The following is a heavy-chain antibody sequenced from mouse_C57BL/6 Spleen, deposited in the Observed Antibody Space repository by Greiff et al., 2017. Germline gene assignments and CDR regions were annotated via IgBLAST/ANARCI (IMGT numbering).Heavy chain of an antibody. J-gene: IGHJ1*03. V-gene: IGHV1-80*01. CDR2: IYPGDGDT. D-gene: IGHD1-1*01. Sequence: QVQLQQSGAELVKPGASVKISCKASGYAFSSYWMNWVKQRPGKGLEWIGQIYPGDGDTNYNGKFKGKATLTADKSSSTAYMQLSSLTSEESAVYFGARKDYGSSHWYFDVWGTGTTVTIST. CDR1: GYAFSSYW. CDR3: ARKDYGSSHWYFDV.